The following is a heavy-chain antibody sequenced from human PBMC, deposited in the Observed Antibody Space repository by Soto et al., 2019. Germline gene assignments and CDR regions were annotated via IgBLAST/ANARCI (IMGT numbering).Heavy chain of an antibody. CDR2: ISWDGGST. CDR1: GFTFDDYT. J-gene: IGHJ4*02. CDR3: AKGITVFGPNPYDVFFDY. Sequence: GGSLRLSCAASGFTFDDYTMHWVRQAPGKGLEWVSLISWDGGSTYYADSVKGRFTISRDNSKNSLYLQLNSLRTEDTALYYCAKGITVFGPNPYDVFFDYWGQGTLVTVSS. V-gene: IGHV3-43*01. D-gene: IGHD3-3*01.